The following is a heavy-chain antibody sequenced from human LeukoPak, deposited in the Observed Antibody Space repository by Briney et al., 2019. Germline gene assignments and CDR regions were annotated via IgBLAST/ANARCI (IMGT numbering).Heavy chain of an antibody. CDR3: AREGKLKSIAY. J-gene: IGHJ4*02. CDR1: GFTFSSYW. D-gene: IGHD2-15*01. CDR2: IKQDGSEK. Sequence: GGSLRLSCAASGFTFSSYWMSWVRQAPGKGLEWVANIKQDGSEKYYVDSVKGRFTISRDNAKNSLYLQMNSLRAEDTAVCYCAREGKLKSIAYWGQGTLVTVSS. V-gene: IGHV3-7*01.